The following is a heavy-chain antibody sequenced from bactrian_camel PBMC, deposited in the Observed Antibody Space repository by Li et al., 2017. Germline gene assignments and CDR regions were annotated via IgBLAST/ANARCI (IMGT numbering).Heavy chain of an antibody. CDR1: GSIYSDAC. J-gene: IGHJ4*01. Sequence: HVQLVESGGGSVQDGGSLRLSCGASGSIYSDACVGWFRQTPGKEREGVASIRISDGALYYADSVAGRFTISKDNAKNTLYLQMNNLKPEDSATYYCAADVCPSRAGLGLRDASWYRYWGQGTQVTVS. V-gene: IGHV3S68*01. CDR2: IRISDGAL. D-gene: IGHD6*01. CDR3: AADVCPSRAGLGLRDASWYRY.